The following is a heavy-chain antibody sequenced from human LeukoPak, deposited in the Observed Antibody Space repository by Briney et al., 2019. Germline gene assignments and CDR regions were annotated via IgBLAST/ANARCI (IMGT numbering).Heavy chain of an antibody. CDR2: TYSDGST. Sequence: GGSLRLSCTASGFTVSNNYMSWVRQAPGKGLECVSITYSDGSTDYADSVKGRFTISRNNSKNTLYLQMNSLRAEDTAVYYCAREGPDSSGYYFDYWGQGTLVTVSS. J-gene: IGHJ4*02. D-gene: IGHD3-22*01. CDR3: AREGPDSSGYYFDY. V-gene: IGHV3-53*01. CDR1: GFTVSNNY.